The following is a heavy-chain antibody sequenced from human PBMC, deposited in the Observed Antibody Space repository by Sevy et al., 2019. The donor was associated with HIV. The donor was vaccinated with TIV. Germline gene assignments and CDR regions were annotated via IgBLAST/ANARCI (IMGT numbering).Heavy chain of an antibody. Sequence: SETLSLTCTVSGGSISSYYWSWIRQPPGKGLEWIGYIYYSGSTNYNPTLKSRVTISVDTSKNQFSLKLSSVTAADTAVYYCARGKATYYFDYWGQGTLVTVSS. J-gene: IGHJ4*02. CDR2: IYYSGST. CDR1: GGSISSYY. V-gene: IGHV4-59*01. CDR3: ARGKATYYFDY.